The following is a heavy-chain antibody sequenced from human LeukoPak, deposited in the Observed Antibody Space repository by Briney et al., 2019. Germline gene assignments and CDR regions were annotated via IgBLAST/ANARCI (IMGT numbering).Heavy chain of an antibody. Sequence: PSETLSLTCAVYGGSFSGYYWSWIRQPPGKGLEWIGYIYYSGSTNYNPSLKSRVTISVDTSKNQFSLKLSSVTAADTAVYYCARTKRYDSSGYSFDYWGQGTLVTVSS. V-gene: IGHV4-59*08. CDR2: IYYSGST. D-gene: IGHD3-22*01. CDR3: ARTKRYDSSGYSFDY. CDR1: GGSFSGYY. J-gene: IGHJ4*02.